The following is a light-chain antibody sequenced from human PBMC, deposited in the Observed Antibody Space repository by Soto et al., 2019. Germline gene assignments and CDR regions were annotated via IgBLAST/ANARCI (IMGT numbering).Light chain of an antibody. CDR3: QQYRXSGT. J-gene: IGKJ1*01. Sequence: EIVLTESPGTLSLSPGERATLSCRAIQSVSNNYLSWYQQKPGQAPRLLIYGASNRATGIPDRFSGSGSGTDFALPIRRLEPEDFAVYYCQQYRXSGTSGQGTKV. V-gene: IGKV3-20*01. CDR2: GAS. CDR1: QSVSNNY.